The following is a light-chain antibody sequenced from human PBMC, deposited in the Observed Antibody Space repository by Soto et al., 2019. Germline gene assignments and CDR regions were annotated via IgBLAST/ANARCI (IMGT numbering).Light chain of an antibody. CDR3: LQDYNYPYT. Sequence: AIQMTQSPSSLSASVGDRVTITCRASQDIRKDLAWYQQKPGKAPQILIYGASTLQTGVASRFSGSGSATDFTLTISSLQHEASGAYSCLQDYNYPYTFGQGTKVDIK. CDR1: QDIRKD. V-gene: IGKV1-6*01. CDR2: GAS. J-gene: IGKJ2*01.